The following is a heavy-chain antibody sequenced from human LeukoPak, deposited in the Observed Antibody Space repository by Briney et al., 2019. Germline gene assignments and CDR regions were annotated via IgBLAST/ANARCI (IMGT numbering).Heavy chain of an antibody. CDR3: ARASMVPEGYYMDV. V-gene: IGHV3-74*01. Sequence: PGGSLRLSCAASGFTFSSYWMHWVRQAPGKGLVWVSRINSDGSSTSYADSVKGRFTISRDNAKNTLYLQMNSLRAEDTAVYYCARASMVPEGYYMDVWGKGTTVTISS. D-gene: IGHD3-10*01. CDR2: INSDGSST. J-gene: IGHJ6*03. CDR1: GFTFSSYW.